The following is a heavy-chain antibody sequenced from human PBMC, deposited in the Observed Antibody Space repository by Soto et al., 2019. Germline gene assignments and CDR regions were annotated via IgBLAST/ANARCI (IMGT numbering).Heavy chain of an antibody. CDR2: IYPGDSDT. V-gene: IGHV5-51*01. CDR3: ARIDYGGNLDYFDY. D-gene: IGHD4-17*01. CDR1: GYSFTTYW. Sequence: GEALKISCKGSGYSFTTYWIGWVRQMPGKGLEWMGIIYPGDSDTRYSPSFQGQVTMSADKSISTAYLQWSSLRASDTAMYYCARIDYGGNLDYFDYWGQGTLVTVSS. J-gene: IGHJ4*02.